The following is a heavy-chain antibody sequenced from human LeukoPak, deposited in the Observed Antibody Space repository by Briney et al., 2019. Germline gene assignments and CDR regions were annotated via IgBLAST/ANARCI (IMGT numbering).Heavy chain of an antibody. CDR2: INPNSGGT. V-gene: IGHV1-2*02. D-gene: IGHD3-22*01. CDR1: GYTFTGYY. CDR3: ARVRDSSGYYTYYYYMDV. J-gene: IGHJ6*03. Sequence: GASVKVSCKASGYTFTGYYMHWVRQAPGQGLEWMGWINPNSGGTNYAQKFQGRVTMTRDTSISTAYMELSRLRSDDTAVYYCARVRDSSGYYTYYYYMDVWGKGTTVTVSS.